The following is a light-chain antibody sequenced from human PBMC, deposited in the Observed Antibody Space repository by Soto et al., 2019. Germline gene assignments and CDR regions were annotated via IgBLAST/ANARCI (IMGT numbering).Light chain of an antibody. CDR1: QSVSSN. V-gene: IGKV3-15*01. J-gene: IGKJ1*01. CDR3: QQRSNWPPTWT. Sequence: EIVMTQSPATLSVSPGERATLSCRASQSVSSNLAWYQQKPGQAPRLLIYGASTRATGIPARFSGSGSGTEFTLTISSLQSEDFAVYYCQQRSNWPPTWTFGHGTKVDIK. CDR2: GAS.